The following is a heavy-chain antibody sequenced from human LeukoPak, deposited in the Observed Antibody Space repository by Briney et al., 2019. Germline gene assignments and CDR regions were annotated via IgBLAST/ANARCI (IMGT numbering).Heavy chain of an antibody. CDR2: IIPIFGTA. CDR3: ARDRVGATLVGRRDNDYYYMDV. CDR1: GPTFTSYY. Sequence: GASVKVSCKAFGPTFTSYYFHWVRQAPGQGLEWMGGIIPIFGTANYAQKFQGRVTITADKSTSTAYMELSSLRSEDTAVYYCARDRVGATLVGRRDNDYYYMDVWGKGTTVTVSS. J-gene: IGHJ6*03. V-gene: IGHV1-69*06. D-gene: IGHD1-26*01.